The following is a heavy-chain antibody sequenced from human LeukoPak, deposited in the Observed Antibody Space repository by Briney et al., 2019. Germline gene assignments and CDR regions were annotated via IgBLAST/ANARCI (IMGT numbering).Heavy chain of an antibody. CDR2: ISGSGGST. V-gene: IGHV3-23*01. J-gene: IGHJ4*02. Sequence: GGSLRLSCVVSGFTFSSYAMSWVRQAPGKGLEWVSGISGSGGSTYYADSVKGRFTISRDNAKNSLYLQMNSLRAEDTAVYYCARFTITMTVVVPNFEYWGQGTLVTVSS. CDR1: GFTFSSYA. CDR3: ARFTITMTVVVPNFEY. D-gene: IGHD3-22*01.